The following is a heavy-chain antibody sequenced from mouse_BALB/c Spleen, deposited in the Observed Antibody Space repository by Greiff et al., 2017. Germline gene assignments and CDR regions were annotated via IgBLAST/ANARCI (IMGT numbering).Heavy chain of an antibody. CDR1: GYTFTSYW. CDR2: IYPGNSDT. Sequence: PLQQSGTVLARPGASVKMSCKASGYTFTSYWMHWVKQRPGQGLEWIGAIYPGNSDTSYNQKFKGKAKLTAVTSTSTAYMELSSLTNEDSAVYYCTRGDTTNWYFDVWGAGTTVTVSS. D-gene: IGHD1-1*01. CDR3: TRGDTTNWYFDV. J-gene: IGHJ1*01. V-gene: IGHV1-5*01.